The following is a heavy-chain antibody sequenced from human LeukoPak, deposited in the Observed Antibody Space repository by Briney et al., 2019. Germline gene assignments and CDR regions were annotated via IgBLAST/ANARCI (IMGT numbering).Heavy chain of an antibody. CDR3: ARDHYYDILTGPRDYYYYGMDV. V-gene: IGHV1-2*02. D-gene: IGHD3-9*01. J-gene: IGHJ6*02. Sequence: ASVKVSCKASGYTFTGYYMHWVRQAPGQGLEWMGWINPNSGGTNYARKFQGRVTMTRDTSISTAYMELSRLRSDDTAVYYCARDHYYDILTGPRDYYYYGMDVWGQGTTVTVS. CDR2: INPNSGGT. CDR1: GYTFTGYY.